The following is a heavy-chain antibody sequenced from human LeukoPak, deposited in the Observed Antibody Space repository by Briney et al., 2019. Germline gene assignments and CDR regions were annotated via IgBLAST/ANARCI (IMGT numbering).Heavy chain of an antibody. CDR3: TVYYYDSSGYYYGGGI. CDR1: GGTFSSYA. D-gene: IGHD3-22*01. Sequence: GSSVKVSCKASGGTFSSYAISWVRQAPGQGLEWKGGIIPIFGTANYAQKFQGRVTITADKSTSTAYMELSSLRSEDTAVYYCTVYYYDSSGYYYGGGIWGQGTMVTVSS. CDR2: IIPIFGTA. J-gene: IGHJ3*02. V-gene: IGHV1-69*06.